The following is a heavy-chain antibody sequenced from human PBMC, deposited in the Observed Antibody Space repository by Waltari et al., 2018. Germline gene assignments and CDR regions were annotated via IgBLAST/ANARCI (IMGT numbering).Heavy chain of an antibody. J-gene: IGHJ6*02. CDR1: GFTFSIYG. CDR3: ARGYYGSQRGYGLDV. Sequence: QAQLVESGGGVVQPGRSPRLPCAASGFTFSIYGIHWVRQAPGKGLEWVAVISYDGLNKNYADSVNGRFTISRENSENTVYLQMSSLRPDDTAVYFCARGYYGSQRGYGLDVWGQGTTVIVSS. D-gene: IGHD3-10*01. CDR2: ISYDGLNK. V-gene: IGHV3-30*15.